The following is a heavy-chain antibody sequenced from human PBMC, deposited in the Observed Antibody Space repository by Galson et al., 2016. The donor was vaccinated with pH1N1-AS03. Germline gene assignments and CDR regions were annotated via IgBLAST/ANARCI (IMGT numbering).Heavy chain of an antibody. CDR3: ARNSYEDVDLEGFYFDY. D-gene: IGHD3-22*01. CDR2: IYNGGRT. V-gene: IGHV3-53*01. Sequence: SLRLSCAASGFTVSSNYMSWVRQAPGRGLEWVSFIYNGGRTLYADSVKGRFTISRDSSMNTLYLQMDSLETEDTAVYYCARNSYEDVDLEGFYFDYWGQGTLVTVSS. J-gene: IGHJ4*02. CDR1: GFTVSSNY.